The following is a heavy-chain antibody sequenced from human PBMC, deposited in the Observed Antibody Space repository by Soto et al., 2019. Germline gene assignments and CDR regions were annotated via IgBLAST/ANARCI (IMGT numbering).Heavy chain of an antibody. CDR3: ASYCSGGSCYSGGEDY. J-gene: IGHJ4*02. Sequence: GASVKVSCKASGGTFSSYAISWVRQAPGQGLEWMGGIIPIFGTANYAQKFQGRVTITADESTSTAYMELSSLRSEDTAVYYCASYCSGGSCYSGGEDYWGQGTLVTVSS. CDR1: GGTFSSYA. V-gene: IGHV1-69*13. D-gene: IGHD2-15*01. CDR2: IIPIFGTA.